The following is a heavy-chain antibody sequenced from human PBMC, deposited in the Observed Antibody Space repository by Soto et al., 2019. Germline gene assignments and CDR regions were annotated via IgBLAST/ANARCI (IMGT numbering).Heavy chain of an antibody. V-gene: IGHV4-30-2*01. J-gene: IGHJ4*02. Sequence: QLQLQESGSKLVKPSQTLSLTCAVSGDSISSGGYSWSWIRQPPGKGLEWIGYIYHSVSTYYNPSLKSRVTISVDRSKNQFSLKLSSVTAADTAVYYCARGPPIFYWGQGTLVTVSS. CDR3: ARGPPIFY. CDR2: IYHSVST. CDR1: GDSISSGGYS. D-gene: IGHD3-9*01.